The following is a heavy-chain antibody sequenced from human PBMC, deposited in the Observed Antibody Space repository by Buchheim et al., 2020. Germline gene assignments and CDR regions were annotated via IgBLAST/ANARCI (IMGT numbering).Heavy chain of an antibody. CDR2: IWYDGSNK. J-gene: IGHJ4*02. V-gene: IGHV3-33*01. CDR3: ARDIGSGWYEYFDY. D-gene: IGHD6-19*01. Sequence: QVQLVESGGGVVQPGRSLRLSCAASGFTFSSYGMHWVRQAPGKGLEWVAVIWYDGSNKYYADSVKGRFTISRDNSKNTLYLQMNSLGAEDTAVYYCARDIGSGWYEYFDYWGQGTL. CDR1: GFTFSSYG.